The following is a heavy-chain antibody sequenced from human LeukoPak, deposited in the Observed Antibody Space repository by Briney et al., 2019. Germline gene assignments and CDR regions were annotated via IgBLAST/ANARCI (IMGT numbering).Heavy chain of an antibody. D-gene: IGHD3-22*01. Sequence: SVKVSCKASGGTFSSYAISWVRQAPGQGLEWMGGIIPIFGTANYAQKFQGRVTITADESTCTAYMELSSLRSEDTAVYYCARRTFLSDSSGYCLDYWGQGTLVTVSS. CDR2: IIPIFGTA. CDR1: GGTFSSYA. CDR3: ARRTFLSDSSGYCLDY. V-gene: IGHV1-69*13. J-gene: IGHJ4*02.